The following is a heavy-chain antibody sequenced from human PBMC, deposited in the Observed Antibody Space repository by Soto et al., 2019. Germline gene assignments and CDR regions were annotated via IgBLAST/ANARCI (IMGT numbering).Heavy chain of an antibody. CDR2: INAGNGNT. Sequence: QVQLVQSGAEVKKPGASVKVSCKASGYTFTSYAMHWVRQAPGQRLEWMGWINAGNGNTKYLQKFQGRVTITRDTSASTAYMELSSLRSEDTAVYYCAREGLRHLDYWGQGTLVTVSS. CDR3: AREGLRHLDY. CDR1: GYTFTSYA. J-gene: IGHJ4*02. V-gene: IGHV1-3*01. D-gene: IGHD5-12*01.